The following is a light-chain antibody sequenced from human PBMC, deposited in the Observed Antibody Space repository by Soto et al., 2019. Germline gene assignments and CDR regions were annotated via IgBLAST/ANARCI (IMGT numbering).Light chain of an antibody. CDR3: SSYTTSSTVV. Sequence: QSALTQPASVSGSPGQSITISCTGNSSDVGVYNYVSWYQQHPGEAPKLMIYDVNDRPSGVSNRFSGSKSGNTASLTISGLQAEDEADYYCSSYTTSSTVVFGGGTKLTVL. CDR2: DVN. J-gene: IGLJ2*01. CDR1: SSDVGVYNY. V-gene: IGLV2-14*03.